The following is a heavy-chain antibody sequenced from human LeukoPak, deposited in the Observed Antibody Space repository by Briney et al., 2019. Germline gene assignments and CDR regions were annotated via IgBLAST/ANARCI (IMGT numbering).Heavy chain of an antibody. V-gene: IGHV3-74*01. CDR2: IKAAGSRT. CDR3: ASDLGPGWSGP. D-gene: IGHD7-27*01. J-gene: IGHJ5*02. CDR1: GFHFRGHW. Sequence: TGGTLRLLREASGFHFRGHWTHWVRQASGKGLEWMSRIKAAGSRTDYVDSVKGRFTTSRDNAKNTLCSQMARLRGEDTAVYYCASDLGPGWSGPRGQRALVSVSS.